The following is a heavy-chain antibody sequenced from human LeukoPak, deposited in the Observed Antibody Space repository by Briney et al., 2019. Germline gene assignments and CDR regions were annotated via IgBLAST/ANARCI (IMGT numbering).Heavy chain of an antibody. V-gene: IGHV3-30*03. CDR1: GFTFSSYG. CDR3: ARDHQWGGRERLSGSYGRDY. D-gene: IGHD3-10*01. J-gene: IGHJ4*02. Sequence: GRSLRLSCAASGFTFSSYGMHWVRQAPGKGLEWVAVISYDGSNKYYADSVKGRFTISRDNSKNTLYLQMNSLRAEDTAVYYCARDHQWGGRERLSGSYGRDYWGQGTLVTVSS. CDR2: ISYDGSNK.